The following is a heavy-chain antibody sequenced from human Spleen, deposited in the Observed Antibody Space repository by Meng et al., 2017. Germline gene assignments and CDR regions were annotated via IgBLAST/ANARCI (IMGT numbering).Heavy chain of an antibody. CDR2: INHSGST. D-gene: IGHD3-22*01. CDR1: GGSFSGYY. J-gene: IGHJ4*02. Sequence: GSLRLSCAVYGGSFSGYYLSWVRQPPGKGLEWMGEINHSGSTNYNPSLKSRVTISVDTSKNQSSLKLSSVTAADTAVYYCARGVVKSYYGSSGYYRIDYWGQGTLVTVSS. V-gene: IGHV4-34*01. CDR3: ARGVVKSYYGSSGYYRIDY.